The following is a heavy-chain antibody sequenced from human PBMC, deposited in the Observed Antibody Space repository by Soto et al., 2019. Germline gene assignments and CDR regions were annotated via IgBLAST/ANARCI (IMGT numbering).Heavy chain of an antibody. D-gene: IGHD2-2*01. Sequence: PGGSLRLSCVVSGFTLSIYSMNWVRQAPGKGLEWVAYISISGTTIYYADSVKGRFTISRDNAKNSLYLQMNSLRAEDTAVYYCARNASSFDYWGQGNLVTVPS. J-gene: IGHJ4*02. V-gene: IGHV3-48*01. CDR3: ARNASSFDY. CDR2: ISISGTTI. CDR1: GFTLSIYS.